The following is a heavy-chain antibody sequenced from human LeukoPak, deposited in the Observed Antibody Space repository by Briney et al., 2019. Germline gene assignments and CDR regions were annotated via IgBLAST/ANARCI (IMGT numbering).Heavy chain of an antibody. CDR2: ISGSGGNT. V-gene: IGHV3-48*04. CDR3: ARGGPAAGRFDY. Sequence: QTGGSLRLSCAASGFTFSSHGMNWVRQAPGKGLEWVSGISGSGGNTYYADSVKGRFTISRDNAKNSLYLQMNSLRAEDTAVYYCARGGPAAGRFDYWGQGTLVTVSS. CDR1: GFTFSSHG. J-gene: IGHJ4*02. D-gene: IGHD6-13*01.